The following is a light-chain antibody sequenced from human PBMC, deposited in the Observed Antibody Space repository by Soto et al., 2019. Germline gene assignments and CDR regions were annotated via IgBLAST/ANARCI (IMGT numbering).Light chain of an antibody. CDR2: KVS. CDR3: MQGTHWPPYT. CDR1: QSLVHSDGNTY. V-gene: IGKV2-30*02. Sequence: DVVMTQSPLSLPVTLGQPASISCRSSQSLVHSDGNTYLNWFQQRPGQSPRRLIYKVSNRDSGVQARFSGSGSGTNFTLKISRLEAEDVGVYYCMQGTHWPPYTFGQGTKLEIK. J-gene: IGKJ2*01.